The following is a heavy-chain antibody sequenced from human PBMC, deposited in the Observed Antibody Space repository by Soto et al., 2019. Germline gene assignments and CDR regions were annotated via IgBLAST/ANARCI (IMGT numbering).Heavy chain of an antibody. CDR3: ARVVPPASLDY. J-gene: IGHJ4*02. D-gene: IGHD2-15*01. Sequence: SETLSLTCTVSGGSVSIGSYYWSCIRQPPGKGLEWIGYIYYSGSTNYNPSLKSRVTISVDTSKNQFSLKLSSVTAADTAVYYCARVVPPASLDYWGQGTLVTVSS. CDR1: GGSVSIGSYY. V-gene: IGHV4-61*01. CDR2: IYYSGST.